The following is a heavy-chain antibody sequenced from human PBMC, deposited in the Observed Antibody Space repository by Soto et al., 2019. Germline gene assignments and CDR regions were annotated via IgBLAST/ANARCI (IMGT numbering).Heavy chain of an antibody. Sequence: QVQLQESGPGLVKPSETLSLTCTVSGGSITTYYWSWIRQPPGKGLEWIGSIYYRGSTNYNPSLKSRVTISVDTSKSQFSLKLSSVTPADTAVYYCARGNIGVAGVLDFWGRGSLVTVSS. V-gene: IGHV4-59*01. CDR3: ARGNIGVAGVLDF. CDR2: IYYRGST. J-gene: IGHJ4*02. CDR1: GGSITTYY. D-gene: IGHD6-19*01.